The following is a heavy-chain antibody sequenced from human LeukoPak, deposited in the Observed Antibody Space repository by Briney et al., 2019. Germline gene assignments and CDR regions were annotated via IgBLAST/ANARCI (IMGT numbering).Heavy chain of an antibody. J-gene: IGHJ6*03. CDR3: ARYDPDCSGGSCYSVGYYYYMDV. CDR2: IYTSGST. Sequence: PSETLSLTCTVSGGSISSYYWSWIRQPAGKGLEWIGRIYTSGSTNYNPSLKSRVTMSVDTSKNQFSLKLSSVTAPDTAVYYCARYDPDCSGGSCYSVGYYYYMDVWGKGNTVTVSS. CDR1: GGSISSYY. D-gene: IGHD2-15*01. V-gene: IGHV4-4*07.